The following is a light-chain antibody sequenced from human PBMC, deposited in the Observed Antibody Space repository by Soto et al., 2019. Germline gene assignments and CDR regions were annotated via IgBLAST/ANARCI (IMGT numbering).Light chain of an antibody. Sequence: QSALTQPASVSGSPGQSITISCTGTSSDVGSYNLVSWYQQHPCKAPKLMIYEGSKRPSGVSNRFSGSKSGNTASLTISGLQAEDEADYYCCSYAGSSTPVVFGGGTKLTVL. CDR2: EGS. CDR1: SSDVGSYNL. J-gene: IGLJ2*01. V-gene: IGLV2-23*01. CDR3: CSYAGSSTPVV.